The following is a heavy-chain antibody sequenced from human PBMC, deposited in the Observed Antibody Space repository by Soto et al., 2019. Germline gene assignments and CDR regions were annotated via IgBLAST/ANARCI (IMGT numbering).Heavy chain of an antibody. J-gene: IGHJ3*02. D-gene: IGHD2-21*01. CDR3: ARSVVPTTPRAFDI. CDR2: IYPGDSDI. Sequence: GESLKISCKTSGYRFTGHWIGWVRQLSGKGLEWMGIIYPGDSDIRYSPSFQGQVTISADKSIGTAYLQWSSLKASDTAIYYCARSVVPTTPRAFDIWGQGTMVTVSS. CDR1: GYRFTGHW. V-gene: IGHV5-51*01.